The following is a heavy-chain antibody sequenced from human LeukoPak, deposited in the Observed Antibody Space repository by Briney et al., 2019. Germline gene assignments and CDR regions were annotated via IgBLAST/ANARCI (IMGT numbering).Heavy chain of an antibody. J-gene: IGHJ5*02. CDR3: APQLNTGYSSSWQFDP. CDR1: GGTFSSYT. V-gene: IGHV1-69*10. CDR2: IIPILGIA. Sequence: SVKVSCKASGGTFSSYTISWVRQAPGQGLEGMGGIIPILGIANYAQKFQGTVTITADKSTSTAYMELSSLRSEDTAVYYCAPQLNTGYSSSWQFDPWGQGTLVTVSS. D-gene: IGHD6-13*01.